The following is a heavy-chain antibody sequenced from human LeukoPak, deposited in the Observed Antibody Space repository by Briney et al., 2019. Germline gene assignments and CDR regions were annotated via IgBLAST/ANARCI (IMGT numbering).Heavy chain of an antibody. CDR3: SSVPSGGIDY. D-gene: IGHD2-15*01. Sequence: GGSLTLPFSPWGFPFVSFLLLCVGQAPGKGLVWVSIIKGDGTTTSYADSVKGRFTISRDNAKNTLYLQMNSLRAEDTAGNYLSSVPSGGIDYWGQGTLVTVSS. CDR1: GFPFVSFL. J-gene: IGHJ4*02. V-gene: IGHV3-74*01. CDR2: IKGDGTTT.